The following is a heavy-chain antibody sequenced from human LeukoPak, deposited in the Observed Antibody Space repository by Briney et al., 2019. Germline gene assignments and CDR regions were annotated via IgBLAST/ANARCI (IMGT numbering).Heavy chain of an antibody. CDR1: GGSINSYY. CDR2: IYYSGNT. V-gene: IGHV4-59*08. J-gene: IGHJ4*02. D-gene: IGHD3-22*01. Sequence: SETLSLTCTVSGGSINSYYWSWIRQPPGKGLEWIGYIYYSGNTNYNPSLKSRVTISVDTSKNQFSLKLSSVTAADTAVYYCARHGYDSSGYYPYWGQGTLVTVSS. CDR3: ARHGYDSSGYYPY.